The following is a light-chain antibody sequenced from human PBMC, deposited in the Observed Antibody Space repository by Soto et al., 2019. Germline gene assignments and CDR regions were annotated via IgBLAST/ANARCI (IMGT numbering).Light chain of an antibody. CDR3: QQYYSTPIT. CDR2: WAS. J-gene: IGKJ3*01. V-gene: IGKV4-1*01. Sequence: DIVMTQSPDSLAVSLGERATINCKSSQSVLYSSNNKNYLAWYQQKPGQPPKLLFYWASTRESGVPDRFSGSGSGTDFTLTISSLQAEDGAVYYCQQYYSTPITFGPGTKVDFK. CDR1: QSVLYSSNNKNY.